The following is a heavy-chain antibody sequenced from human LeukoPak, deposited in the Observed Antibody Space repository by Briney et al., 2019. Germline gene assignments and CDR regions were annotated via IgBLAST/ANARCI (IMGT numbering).Heavy chain of an antibody. CDR2: INHSGST. J-gene: IGHJ3*02. Sequence: SETLSLTCAVYGGSFSGYYWSWIRQPPGKGLEWIGEINHSGSTNYNPSLKSRVTISVDTSKNQFSLKLSSVTAADTAVYYCARHDTYYYDSSGYYSAFDIWGQGTMVTVSS. CDR1: GGSFSGYY. CDR3: ARHDTYYYDSSGYYSAFDI. D-gene: IGHD3-22*01. V-gene: IGHV4-34*01.